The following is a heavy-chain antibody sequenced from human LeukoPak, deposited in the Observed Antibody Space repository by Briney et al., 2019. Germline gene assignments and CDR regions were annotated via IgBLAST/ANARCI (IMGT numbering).Heavy chain of an antibody. CDR1: SGSISSYY. CDR2: IYYSGST. D-gene: IGHD2-2*01. V-gene: IGHV4-59*08. CDR3: ARNFCSSTSCYAYYFDY. J-gene: IGHJ4*02. Sequence: SETLSLTCTVSSGSISSYYWSWIRQPPGKGLEWIGYIYYSGSTNYNPSLKSRVTISVDTSKNQFSLKLSSVTAADTAVYYCARNFCSSTSCYAYYFDYWGQGTLVTVSS.